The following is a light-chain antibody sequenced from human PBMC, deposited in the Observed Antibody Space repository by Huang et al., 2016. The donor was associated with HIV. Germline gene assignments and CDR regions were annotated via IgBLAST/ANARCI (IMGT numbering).Light chain of an antibody. CDR2: GAS. J-gene: IGKJ1*01. Sequence: DIQMTQSPASLSASTGAKVTLTCRASQAIGNFVAWFQQKPGKVPTVLIYGASILKSGVPSRFSGRGSGTDFLLTINNVQPEDVATYYCQRYDTAPRAFGQGTRV. CDR1: QAIGNF. V-gene: IGKV1-27*01. CDR3: QRYDTAPRA.